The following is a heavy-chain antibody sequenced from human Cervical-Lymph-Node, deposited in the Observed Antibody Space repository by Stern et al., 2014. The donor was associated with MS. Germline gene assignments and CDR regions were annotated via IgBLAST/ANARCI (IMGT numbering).Heavy chain of an antibody. D-gene: IGHD4-17*01. Sequence: EVQLVESGGGLVQPGGSLRLSCAASGFSFSSYAMSWVRQAPGKGLEWVSAICGSGGSAYYAASVRGRFTLSADTSNNTLYMQMNSLRAEDTAVYYCAKSTVTSLSDYWGQGTLVTVSS. V-gene: IGHV3-23*04. CDR1: GFSFSSYA. CDR3: AKSTVTSLSDY. J-gene: IGHJ4*02. CDR2: ICGSGGSA.